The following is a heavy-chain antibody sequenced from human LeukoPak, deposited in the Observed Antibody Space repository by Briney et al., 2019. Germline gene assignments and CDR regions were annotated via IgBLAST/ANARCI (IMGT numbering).Heavy chain of an antibody. CDR3: ADGGYCSSTSCYGGMDV. J-gene: IGHJ6*02. Sequence: GGSLRLSCEASGFTFSSYWMSWVRQAPGKGLEWVANIKQDGSEKYYVDSVKGRFTISRDNAKNSLYLQMNSLRAEDTAVYYCADGGYCSSTSCYGGMDVWGQGTTVTVSS. V-gene: IGHV3-7*03. CDR1: GFTFSSYW. D-gene: IGHD2-2*01. CDR2: IKQDGSEK.